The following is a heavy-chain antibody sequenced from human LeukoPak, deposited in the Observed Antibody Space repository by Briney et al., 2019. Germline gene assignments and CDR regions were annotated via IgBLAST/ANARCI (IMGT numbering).Heavy chain of an antibody. J-gene: IGHJ3*02. D-gene: IGHD1-26*01. CDR1: GGSISNYY. V-gene: IGHV4-59*01. CDR2: IYYSGST. CDR3: ARVRATYDAFDI. Sequence: SETLSLTCTVSGGSISNYYWSWIRQPPGKGLEWIGFIYYSGSTNYNPSLKSRVTISVDTSKSQFSLKLSSVVAADTALYYCARVRATYDAFDIWGQGTMVTVSS.